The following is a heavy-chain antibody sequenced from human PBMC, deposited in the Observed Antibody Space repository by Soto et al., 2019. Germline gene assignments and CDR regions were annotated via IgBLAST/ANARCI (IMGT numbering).Heavy chain of an antibody. J-gene: IGHJ4*02. CDR2: INSDGSST. CDR3: ARDYATMIVVNNFDY. CDR1: GFTFSSYW. Sequence: EVQLVESGGGLVQPGGSLRLSCAASGFTFSSYWMHWVRQAPGKGLVWVSRINSDGSSTSYADSVEGRFTISRDNAKNTLYLQMNSLRAEDTAVYYCARDYATMIVVNNFDYWGQGTLVTVSS. D-gene: IGHD3-22*01. V-gene: IGHV3-74*01.